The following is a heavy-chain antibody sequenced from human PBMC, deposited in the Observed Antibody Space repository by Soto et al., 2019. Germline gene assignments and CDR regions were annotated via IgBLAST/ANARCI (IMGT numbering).Heavy chain of an antibody. CDR3: AVSYYYDSSGYYYLDY. Sequence: SETLSLTCTVSGGSISSGDYYWSWIRQPPGKGLEWIGYIYYSGSTYYNPSLKSRVTISVDTSKNQFSLKLSSVTAADTAVYYCAVSYYYDSSGYYYLDYWGQGTLVTVSS. V-gene: IGHV4-30-4*01. J-gene: IGHJ4*02. CDR1: GGSISSGDYY. CDR2: IYYSGST. D-gene: IGHD3-22*01.